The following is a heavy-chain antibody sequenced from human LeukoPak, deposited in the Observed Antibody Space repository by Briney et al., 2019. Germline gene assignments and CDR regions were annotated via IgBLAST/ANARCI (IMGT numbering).Heavy chain of an antibody. CDR2: ISGSGGGT. CDR3: ARVYYYDSSGDPQ. J-gene: IGHJ4*02. CDR1: GFTFSSYG. V-gene: IGHV3-23*01. Sequence: GGSLRLSCAASGFTFSSYGMSWVRQAPGKGLEWVSSISGSGGGTYSADSVKGRFTISRDNSKNTLYLQMNSLRAEDTAVYYCARVYYYDSSGDPQWGQGTLVTVSS. D-gene: IGHD3-22*01.